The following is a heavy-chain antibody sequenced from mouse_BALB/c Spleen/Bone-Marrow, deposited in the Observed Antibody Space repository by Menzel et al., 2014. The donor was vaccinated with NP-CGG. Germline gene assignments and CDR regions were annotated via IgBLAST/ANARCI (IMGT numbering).Heavy chain of an antibody. Sequence: VQLQQSGPELVQPGASVTISCKTSGSTFTEYTMHWVKQSHGKSLEWIGGINPNNGGTSYNQKFKGKATLTVDKSSSTAYMELRSLTSGDSAVYYCARKPYGYQYYFDYWGQGTTLTVSS. V-gene: IGHV1-18*01. CDR3: ARKPYGYQYYFDY. J-gene: IGHJ2*01. CDR1: GSTFTEYT. CDR2: INPNNGGT. D-gene: IGHD1-2*01.